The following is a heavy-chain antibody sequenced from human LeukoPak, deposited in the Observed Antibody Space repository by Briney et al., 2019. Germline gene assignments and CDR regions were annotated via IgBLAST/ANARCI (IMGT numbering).Heavy chain of an antibody. CDR3: ARDGYSFGHDFDY. D-gene: IGHD5-18*01. J-gene: IGHJ4*02. CDR2: IKGDGSST. Sequence: GGSLRLSCAASGFTFSSYWMHWVRHTPGKGLVWVSRIKGDGSSTSYADSVKGRFTISRDNAKNTLYLQMNSLRAEDTAVYYCARDGYSFGHDFDYWGQGTLVTVSP. CDR1: GFTFSSYW. V-gene: IGHV3-74*01.